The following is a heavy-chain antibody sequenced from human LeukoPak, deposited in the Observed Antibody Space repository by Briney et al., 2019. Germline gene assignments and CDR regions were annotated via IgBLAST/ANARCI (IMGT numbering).Heavy chain of an antibody. CDR1: GGSFSGYY. CDR2: INHSGST. J-gene: IGHJ4*02. Sequence: PSETLSLTCAVYGGSFSGYYWSWIRQPPGKGLEWIGEINHSGSTNYNPSLKGRVTISVDTSKNQFSLKLSSVTAADTAVYYCARVGIAVAGTDYWGQETLVTVSS. D-gene: IGHD6-19*01. V-gene: IGHV4-34*01. CDR3: ARVGIAVAGTDY.